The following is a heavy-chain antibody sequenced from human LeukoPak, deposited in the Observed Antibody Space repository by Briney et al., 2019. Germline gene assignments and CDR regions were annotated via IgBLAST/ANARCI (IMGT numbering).Heavy chain of an antibody. CDR1: GFTFSSYA. CDR2: ISGSGGST. J-gene: IGHJ4*02. V-gene: IGHV3-23*01. D-gene: IGHD3-22*01. CDR3: AKLSMGYDSSGYYYDFDY. Sequence: GGSLRLSCAASGFTFSSYAMSWVRQAPGKGLEWVSAISGSGGSTYYADSVKGRFTISRDNSKNTLYPQMNSLRAEDTAVYYCAKLSMGYDSSGYYYDFDYWGQGTLVTVSS.